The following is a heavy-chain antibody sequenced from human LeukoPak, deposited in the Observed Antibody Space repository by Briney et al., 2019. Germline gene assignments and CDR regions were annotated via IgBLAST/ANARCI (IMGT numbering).Heavy chain of an antibody. D-gene: IGHD6-19*01. CDR3: ARWGGAVAGDFRTFDY. CDR1: GYSFSNHG. V-gene: IGHV1-18*01. J-gene: IGHJ4*02. CDR2: ISAYNGNT. Sequence: GASVKVSCKASGYSFSNHGLSWVRQAPGQGLEWMGWISAYNGNTNYADHFEGRLTMTTDSSTRTAYMELRSLRSDDTAVYYCARWGGAVAGDFRTFDYWGQGTLVTVSS.